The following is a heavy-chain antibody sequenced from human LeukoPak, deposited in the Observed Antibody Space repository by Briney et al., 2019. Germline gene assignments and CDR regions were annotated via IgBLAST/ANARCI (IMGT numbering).Heavy chain of an antibody. J-gene: IGHJ4*02. D-gene: IGHD5-18*01. CDR2: ISSSSSYI. CDR1: GFTFSSYS. V-gene: IGHV3-21*01. Sequence: GGSLRLSCAASGFTFSSYSMNWVRQAPGKGLEWVSSISSSSSYIYYADSVKGRFTISRDNAKNSLYLQMNRLRAEDTAVYYCARDRGYSYEFDYWGQGTLVTVSS. CDR3: ARDRGYSYEFDY.